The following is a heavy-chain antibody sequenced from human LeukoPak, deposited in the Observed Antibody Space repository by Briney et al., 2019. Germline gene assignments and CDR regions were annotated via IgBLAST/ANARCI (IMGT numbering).Heavy chain of an antibody. Sequence: SETLSLTCTVSGGSISSGGYYWSWIRQHPGKGLEWIGYIYYSGSTYYSPSLKSRVTISVDTSKNQFSLKLTSVTAADTAVYYCARAYNWNCDGHYYYYMDVWGKGTAITLSS. J-gene: IGHJ6*03. CDR1: GGSISSGGYY. V-gene: IGHV4-31*03. D-gene: IGHD1-7*01. CDR3: ARAYNWNCDGHYYYYMDV. CDR2: IYYSGST.